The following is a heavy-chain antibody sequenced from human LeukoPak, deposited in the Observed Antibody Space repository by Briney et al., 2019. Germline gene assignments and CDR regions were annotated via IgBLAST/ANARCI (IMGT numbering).Heavy chain of an antibody. J-gene: IGHJ1*01. Sequence: PGGSLRLSCAASGFTFSTSWMHWVRQTPGKGLVWVSRINTDGSTTTYADSVKGRFTISRDNAKNALYLQMNSLRAEDTAVYYCASNVFGSVSVWGQGTPVTVSS. V-gene: IGHV3-74*01. D-gene: IGHD3-10*01. CDR2: INTDGSTT. CDR1: GFTFSTSW. CDR3: ASNVFGSVSV.